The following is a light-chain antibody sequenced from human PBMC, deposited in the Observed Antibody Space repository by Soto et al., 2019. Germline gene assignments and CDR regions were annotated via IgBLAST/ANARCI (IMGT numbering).Light chain of an antibody. V-gene: IGLV2-14*01. CDR1: SSDVGGYNY. CDR3: SSYTSSSPYV. J-gene: IGLJ1*01. Sequence: QSALTQPASVSGSPGQSITISCTGTSSDVGGYNYVSWSQQHPGKAPNPMIDEVSNRPSGVSNRYSGSKSGNTASLTISGLQAEDEADYYCSSYTSSSPYVFGTGTKLTVL. CDR2: EVS.